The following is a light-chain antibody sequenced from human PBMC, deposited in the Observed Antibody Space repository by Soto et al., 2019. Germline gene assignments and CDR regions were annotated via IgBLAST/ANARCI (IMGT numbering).Light chain of an antibody. Sequence: AIQMTQSPSSLSASVGDRVTITCRASQGIRNELGWYQQKPGKAPKLLIYDASSLQSGVPSRFSGSGSGTDFTLTISSLQPEDFVTYYCLQDYTYPWTFGQGTKVEVK. CDR3: LQDYTYPWT. CDR2: DAS. V-gene: IGKV1-6*01. CDR1: QGIRNE. J-gene: IGKJ1*01.